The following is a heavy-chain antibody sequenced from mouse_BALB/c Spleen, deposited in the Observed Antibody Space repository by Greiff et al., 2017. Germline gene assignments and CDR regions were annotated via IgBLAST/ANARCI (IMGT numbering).Heavy chain of an antibody. CDR1: GYTFSSYW. CDR3: ARRSLYYLDY. CDR2: ILPGSGNT. Sequence: VQLQQSGAELMKPGASVKISCKATGYTFSSYWIEWVKQRPGHGLEWIGEILPGSGNTNYNEKFKGKATFTADTSSNTAYMQLSSLTSEDSAVYYCARRSLYYLDYWGQGTTLTVSS. V-gene: IGHV1-9*01. J-gene: IGHJ2*01.